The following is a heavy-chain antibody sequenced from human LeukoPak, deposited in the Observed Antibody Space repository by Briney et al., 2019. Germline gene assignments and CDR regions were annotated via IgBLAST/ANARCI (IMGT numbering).Heavy chain of an antibody. Sequence: SVKVSCKASGGTFSSYAISWVRQAPGQGLEWMGGIIPIFGTVNYAQKFQGRVTITADKSTSTAYMELSSLRSEDTAVYYCARSLFRFLEWSYRSYYYYYMDVWGKGTTVSVSS. CDR1: GGTFSSYA. CDR3: ARSLFRFLEWSYRSYYYYYMDV. J-gene: IGHJ6*03. D-gene: IGHD3-3*01. CDR2: IIPIFGTV. V-gene: IGHV1-69*06.